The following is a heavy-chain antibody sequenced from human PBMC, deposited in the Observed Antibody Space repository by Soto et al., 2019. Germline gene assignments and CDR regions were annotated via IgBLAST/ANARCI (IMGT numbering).Heavy chain of an antibody. CDR1: GGSISSYY. V-gene: IGHV4-59*01. Sequence: SETLSLTCTVSGGSISSYYWSWIRQPPGKGLEWIGYIYYSGSTNYNPSLKSRVTISVDTSKNQFSLKLSSVTAADTAVYYCATQPRIAVAGAARDYWGQGTLVTVSS. CDR3: ATQPRIAVAGAARDY. CDR2: IYYSGST. D-gene: IGHD6-19*01. J-gene: IGHJ4*02.